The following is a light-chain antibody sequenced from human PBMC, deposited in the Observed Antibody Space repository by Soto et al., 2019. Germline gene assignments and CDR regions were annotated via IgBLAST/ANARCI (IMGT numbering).Light chain of an antibody. CDR1: RSDVGGYNS. CDR2: EVS. Sequence: QSVLTQPASVSGSPGQSITISCTGTRSDVGGYNSVCWHQQHPGKAPKLIIYEVSKRPSGVSDRFSASKSGNTASLTISGLQADDEADYYCSSFTTTNTGVFGGGTKLTVL. J-gene: IGLJ3*02. CDR3: SSFTTTNTGV. V-gene: IGLV2-14*01.